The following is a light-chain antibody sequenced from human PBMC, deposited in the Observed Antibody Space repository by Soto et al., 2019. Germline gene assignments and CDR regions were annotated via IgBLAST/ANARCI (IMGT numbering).Light chain of an antibody. V-gene: IGKV3-20*01. J-gene: IGKJ5*01. CDR2: GAS. CDR1: QSVSSSY. CDR3: KQYGSSPIT. Sequence: EIVFTQSPGALSLSPGERATLSCRASQSVSSSYLAWYQQKPGQDPRLLLYGASSRAPGIPDRFSGSGYGTDFTLPISSLEPEDFAVYYCKQYGSSPITFGQGTRLEIK.